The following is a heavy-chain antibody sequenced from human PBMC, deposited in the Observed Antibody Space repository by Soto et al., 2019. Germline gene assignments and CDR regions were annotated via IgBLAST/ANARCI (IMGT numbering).Heavy chain of an antibody. CDR3: ARGGGDYPIFNWSDP. CDR1: GGTFSSYA. D-gene: IGHD4-17*01. Sequence: ASVKVSCKASGGTFSSYAISWVRQAPGQGLEWMGGIIPIFGTANYAQKFQGRVTITADESTSTAYMELSSLRSEDTAVYYCARGGGDYPIFNWSDPGGKGTRVTVSS. CDR2: IIPIFGTA. J-gene: IGHJ5*02. V-gene: IGHV1-69*13.